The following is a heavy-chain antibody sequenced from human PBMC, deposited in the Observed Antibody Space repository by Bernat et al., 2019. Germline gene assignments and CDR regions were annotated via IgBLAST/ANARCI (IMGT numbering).Heavy chain of an antibody. CDR1: GGTFSSYT. J-gene: IGHJ5*02. CDR2: IIPILGIA. V-gene: IGHV1-69*08. CDR3: ARDVNPKADNWFDP. Sequence: QVQLVQSGAEVKKPGSSVKVSCKASGGTFSSYTISWVRQAPGQGLEWMGRIIPILGIANYAQKFQGRVTITADKSTSTAYMELSSLRSEDTAVYYCARDVNPKADNWFDPWGQGTLVTVSS.